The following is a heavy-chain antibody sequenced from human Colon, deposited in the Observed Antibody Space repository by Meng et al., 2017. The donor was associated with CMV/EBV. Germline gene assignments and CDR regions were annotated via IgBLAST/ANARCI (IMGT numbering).Heavy chain of an antibody. CDR1: GFTFDDYP. CDR3: AKDVKPWHSGSWTYFYPAY. J-gene: IGHJ4*02. CDR2: ISWNSGDI. Sequence: SLKISCEASGFTFDDYPMHWVRQAPGKGPEWVAGISWNSGDIGYADSAKGRFTVSRDNSKNSLYLQMNGLTSGDTATYYCAKDVKPWHSGSWTYFYPAYWGRGTLVTVSS. V-gene: IGHV3-9*01. D-gene: IGHD3-10*01.